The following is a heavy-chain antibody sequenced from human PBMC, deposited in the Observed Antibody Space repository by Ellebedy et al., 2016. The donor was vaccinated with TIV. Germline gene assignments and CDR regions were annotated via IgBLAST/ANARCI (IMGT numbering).Heavy chain of an antibody. D-gene: IGHD3-16*01. CDR2: MNPYTSDT. CDR1: GYTFTRCA. Sequence: AASVKVSCKASGYTFTRCAIHWVRQATGQGLEWMGWMNPYTSDTDYGQKFPGRVTMTSNTSINTAYMALSNLTSDDTAIYVGARGGARAKKTWLAPWGQGTLVTVSS. J-gene: IGHJ5*02. V-gene: IGHV1-8*01. CDR3: ARGGARAKKTWLAP.